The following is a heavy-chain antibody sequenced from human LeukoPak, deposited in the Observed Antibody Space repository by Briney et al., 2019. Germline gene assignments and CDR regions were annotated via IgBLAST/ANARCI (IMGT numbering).Heavy chain of an antibody. V-gene: IGHV3-48*03. CDR2: ISSSGSTI. Sequence: PGRSLRLSCAASGFTFSSYAMHWVRQAPGKGLEWVSYISSSGSTIYYADSVKGRFTISRDNAKNSLYLQMNSLRAEDTAVYYCARDRKSMGLQYYYYGMDVWGQGTTVTVSS. CDR1: GFTFSSYA. CDR3: ARDRKSMGLQYYYYGMDV. D-gene: IGHD4-11*01. J-gene: IGHJ6*02.